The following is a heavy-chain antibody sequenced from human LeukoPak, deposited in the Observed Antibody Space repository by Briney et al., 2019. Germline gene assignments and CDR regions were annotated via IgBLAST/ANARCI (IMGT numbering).Heavy chain of an antibody. CDR3: AKINRERQTASIRDRYYGMDV. D-gene: IGHD5-18*01. CDR1: GFTFDDYA. CDR2: ISWNSGSI. Sequence: PGGSLRLSCAASGFTFDDYAMHWVRQAPGKGLEWVSGISWNSGSIGYADSVKGRFTISRDNAKNSLYLQMSSLRPEDTAIYYCAKINRERQTASIRDRYYGMDVWGQGTTGIVSS. V-gene: IGHV3-9*01. J-gene: IGHJ6*02.